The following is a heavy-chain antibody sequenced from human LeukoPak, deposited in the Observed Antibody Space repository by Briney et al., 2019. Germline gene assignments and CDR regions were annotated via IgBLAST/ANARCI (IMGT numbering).Heavy chain of an antibody. CDR2: IYYSGST. D-gene: IGHD2-21*02. J-gene: IGHJ4*02. CDR1: GGSISSSSYY. V-gene: IGHV4-30-4*08. Sequence: SETLSLTCTVSGGSISSSSYYWGWIRQPPGKGLEWIGYIYYSGSTYYNPSLKSRVTISVDTSKNQFSLKLSSVTATDTAVYYCASLTCGGDCYFIYWGQGTLVTVSS. CDR3: ASLTCGGDCYFIY.